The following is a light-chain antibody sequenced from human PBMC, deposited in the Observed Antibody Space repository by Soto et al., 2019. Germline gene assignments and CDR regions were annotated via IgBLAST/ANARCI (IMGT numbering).Light chain of an antibody. CDR3: QQVNSYPFT. CDR2: SAS. J-gene: IGKJ3*01. Sequence: DIQLTQSPSFLSASVGDRVTITCRASEGITNYLAWYQAKPGRAPKLLIYSASTLQSGVPSRFSGSGSETEFTLTISSLQSEDFATYYCQQVNSYPFTFGPGIKVDIK. V-gene: IGKV1-9*01. CDR1: EGITNY.